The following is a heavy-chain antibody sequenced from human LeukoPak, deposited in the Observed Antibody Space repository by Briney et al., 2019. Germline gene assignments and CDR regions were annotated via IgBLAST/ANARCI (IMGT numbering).Heavy chain of an antibody. J-gene: IGHJ4*02. CDR1: GFTFSSYA. CDR2: ISGSGGST. D-gene: IGHD1-26*01. Sequence: GGSLRLSCAASGFTFSSYAMSWVRQAPGKGLEWVSAISGSGGSTYYADSVKGPFTISRDNSNNTLYLQMNSLRAEDTAVYYCAKDPGGFGGSYPDYWGQGTLVTVSS. CDR3: AKDPGGFGGSYPDY. V-gene: IGHV3-23*01.